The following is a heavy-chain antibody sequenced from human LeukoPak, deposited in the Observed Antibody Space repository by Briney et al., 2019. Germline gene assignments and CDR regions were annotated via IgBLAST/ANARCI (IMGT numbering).Heavy chain of an antibody. CDR3: AMVRGVIRDNWFDP. CDR1: GYTFTGYY. Sequence: ASVKVSCKASGYTFTGYYMHWVRQAPGQGLEWMGWINPNSGGTNYAQKFQGRVTMTRDTSISTAYMELSSLRSEDTAVYYCAMVRGVIRDNWFDPWGQGTLVTVSS. D-gene: IGHD3-10*01. J-gene: IGHJ5*02. CDR2: INPNSGGT. V-gene: IGHV1-2*02.